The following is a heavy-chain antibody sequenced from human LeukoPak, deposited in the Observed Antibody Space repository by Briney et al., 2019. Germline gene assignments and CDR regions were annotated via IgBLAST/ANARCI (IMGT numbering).Heavy chain of an antibody. CDR1: GGSISSSSYY. J-gene: IGHJ5*02. CDR2: IYYSGST. D-gene: IGHD2-2*01. CDR3: AVPAAKRPHWFDP. Sequence: SETLSLTCTVSGGSISSSSYYWGWIRQPPGKGLERIGSIYYSGSTYYNPSLKSRVTISVDTSKNQFSLKLSSVTAADTAVYYCAVPAAKRPHWFDPWGQGTLVTVSS. V-gene: IGHV4-39*01.